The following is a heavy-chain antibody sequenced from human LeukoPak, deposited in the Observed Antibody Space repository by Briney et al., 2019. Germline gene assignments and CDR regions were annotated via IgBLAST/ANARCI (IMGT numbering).Heavy chain of an antibody. D-gene: IGHD5-12*01. CDR1: GGSFSGYY. CDR2: INHSGST. V-gene: IGHV4-34*01. CDR3: ARFRYSGYDSDY. Sequence: PSETLSLTCAVYGGSFSGYYWSWIRQPPGKGLEWIGEINHSGSTNYNPSLKSRVTISVDTSKNQFSLKLSSVTAADTAVYYCARFRYSGYDSDYWGQGTLVTVSS. J-gene: IGHJ4*02.